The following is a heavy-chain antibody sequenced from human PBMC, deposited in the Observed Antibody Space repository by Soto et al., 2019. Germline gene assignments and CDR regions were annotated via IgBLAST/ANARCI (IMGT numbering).Heavy chain of an antibody. Sequence: SETLSLTCTVSGGSISSGDYYWSWIRQPPGKGLEWIGYIYYSGSTYYNPSLKSRVTISVDTSKNQFSLKLSSVTAADTAVYYCARGGGYSYGPAKYYFDYWGQGTLVTVSS. CDR3: ARGGGYSYGPAKYYFDY. J-gene: IGHJ4*02. V-gene: IGHV4-30-4*01. CDR1: GGSISSGDYY. D-gene: IGHD5-18*01. CDR2: IYYSGST.